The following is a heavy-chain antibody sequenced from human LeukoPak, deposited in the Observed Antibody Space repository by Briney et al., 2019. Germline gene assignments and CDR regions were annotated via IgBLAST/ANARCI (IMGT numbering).Heavy chain of an antibody. V-gene: IGHV4-31*03. CDR2: IYYSGST. CDR3: ARAWIVVVPAATPDDAFDI. CDR1: GGSISSGGYY. Sequence: SETLSLTCTVSGGSISSGGYYWSWIRQHPGKGLERIGYIYYSGSTYYNPSLKSRVTISVDTSKNQFSLKLSSVTAADTAVYYCARAWIVVVPAATPDDAFDIWGQGTMVTVSS. J-gene: IGHJ3*02. D-gene: IGHD2-2*01.